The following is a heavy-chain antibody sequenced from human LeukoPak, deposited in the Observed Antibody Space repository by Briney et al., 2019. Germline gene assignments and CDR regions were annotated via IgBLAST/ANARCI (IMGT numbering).Heavy chain of an antibody. J-gene: IGHJ6*02. CDR1: GYTFTGYY. D-gene: IGHD2-15*01. V-gene: IGHV1-2*02. Sequence: ASVKVSCKASGYTFTGYYMHWVRQAPGQGLEWMGWINPNSGGRNYAQKFQGRVTMTRDTCISTAYMELSRLRSDDTAVYYCARVDVVVVAASMDVWGQGTTVTVSS. CDR3: ARVDVVVVAASMDV. CDR2: INPNSGGR.